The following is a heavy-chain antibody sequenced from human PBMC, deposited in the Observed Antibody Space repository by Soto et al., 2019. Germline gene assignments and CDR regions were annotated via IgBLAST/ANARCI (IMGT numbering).Heavy chain of an antibody. CDR1: GFTVSSYA. D-gene: IGHD3-16*01. J-gene: IGHJ6*03. CDR2: ISGSGST. Sequence: EVQLLESGGGLVQPGGSLRLSCAASGFTVSSYAMSWVRQAPGKGREWVSVISGSGSTYSADSVKGRFTISRDSSKNTVYLQMNSLRAEDTAVYYCAKALRFTLTTGYYMDVWGRGTTVTVSS. CDR3: AKALRFTLTTGYYMDV. V-gene: IGHV3-23*01.